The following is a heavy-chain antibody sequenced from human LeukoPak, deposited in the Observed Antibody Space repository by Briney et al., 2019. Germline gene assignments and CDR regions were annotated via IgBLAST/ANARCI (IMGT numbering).Heavy chain of an antibody. CDR2: IYYSGST. CDR1: GGSISSGGYY. Sequence: SQTLSLTCTVSGGSISSGGYYWSWIRQHPGKGLEWIGYIYYSGSTYYNPSLKSRVTISVDTSKNQFSLKLSSVTAADTAVYYCATRPFTAMGNYYYYYYMDVWGKGTTVTVSS. D-gene: IGHD5-18*01. CDR3: ATRPFTAMGNYYYYYYMDV. J-gene: IGHJ6*03. V-gene: IGHV4-31*03.